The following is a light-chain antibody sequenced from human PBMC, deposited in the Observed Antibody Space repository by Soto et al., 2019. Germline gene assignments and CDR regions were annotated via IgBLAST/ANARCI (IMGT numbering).Light chain of an antibody. CDR2: GAS. J-gene: IGKJ5*01. Sequence: EIVLTQSPGTLSLSPGERATLSCRASQSVSSSYLAWYQQKPGQAPRLLIYGASSRATGIPDRFSGSGSGTDFTLTISRLQPEQLAVYLCQQYGRSPLVTFGQGTRLEIK. CDR3: QQYGRSPLVT. CDR1: QSVSSSY. V-gene: IGKV3-20*01.